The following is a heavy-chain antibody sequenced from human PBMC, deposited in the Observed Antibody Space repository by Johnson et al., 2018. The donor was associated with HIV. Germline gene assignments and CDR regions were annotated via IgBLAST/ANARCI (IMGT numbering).Heavy chain of an antibody. CDR2: ISGNSGNK. D-gene: IGHD4-11*01. J-gene: IGHJ3*02. CDR3: ARIDYSNYEEAFDI. CDR1: GFTFDDYA. Sequence: VQLVESGGALVQPGRSLRLSCAASGFTFDDYAMHWVRQAPGKGLEWVSGISGNSGNKGYVASVKGGFTISRDNSKNTLYLQMNSLRAEDTAVYYCARIDYSNYEEAFDIWGQGTMVTVSS. V-gene: IGHV3-9*01.